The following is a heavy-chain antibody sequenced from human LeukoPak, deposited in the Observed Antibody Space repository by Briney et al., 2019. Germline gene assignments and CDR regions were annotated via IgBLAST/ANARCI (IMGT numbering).Heavy chain of an antibody. CDR3: AREDSSGYYEPFDY. D-gene: IGHD3-22*01. V-gene: IGHV4-61*02. J-gene: IGHJ4*02. Sequence: SETLSLTCTVSGDSITSGSYYWSWIRQPAGKGLEWIGRIYTSGSTNYNPSLKSRVTMSVDTSKNQFSLKLSSVTAADTAVYYCAREDSSGYYEPFDYWGQGTLVTVSS. CDR2: IYTSGST. CDR1: GDSITSGSYY.